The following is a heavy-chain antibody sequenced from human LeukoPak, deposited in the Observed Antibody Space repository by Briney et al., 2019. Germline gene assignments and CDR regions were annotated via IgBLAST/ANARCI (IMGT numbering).Heavy chain of an antibody. V-gene: IGHV5-51*01. CDR2: IYPGDSDT. CDR1: GYSFTSYW. CDR3: ARLRGIAVAGAGGYFDY. D-gene: IGHD6-19*01. Sequence: GESLKISCKGSGYSFTSYWIGWVRQMPGKGLEWMGIIYPGDSDTRYSPSFQGQVTISADKSISTAYLQWSSLKASDTAMYYCARLRGIAVAGAGGYFDYWGQGTLVTVSS. J-gene: IGHJ4*02.